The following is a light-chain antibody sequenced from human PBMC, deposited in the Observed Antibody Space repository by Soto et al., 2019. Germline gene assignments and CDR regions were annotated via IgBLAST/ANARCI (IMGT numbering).Light chain of an antibody. V-gene: IGKV1-39*01. CDR1: RAINNY. CDR3: QQSDRTPPK. J-gene: IGKJ2*01. CDR2: SAS. Sequence: IPMTQSPSSLSASVGDRVTLTCRTSRAINNYVNWYQHHPGRVPKLLISSASILQAGVPSRFSAGGSGTHFALTISNLQPEDVATYSCQQSDRTPPKVGQGTKLEI.